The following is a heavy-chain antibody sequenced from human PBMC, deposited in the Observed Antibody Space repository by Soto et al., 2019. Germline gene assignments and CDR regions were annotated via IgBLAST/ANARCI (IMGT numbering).Heavy chain of an antibody. CDR2: VSGYKGNF. Sequence: ASVQVSCGVSGYSFDGYGVAWVRGAPGKGRAWTGWVSGYKGNFMYAEKVEERVTMTTDTSTSTAYMELRSLRSEDTAVYYCAREVDLVATPGGDYWG. CDR1: GYSFDGYG. V-gene: IGHV1-18*04. J-gene: IGHJ4*01. D-gene: IGHD5-12*01. CDR3: AREVDLVATPGGDY.